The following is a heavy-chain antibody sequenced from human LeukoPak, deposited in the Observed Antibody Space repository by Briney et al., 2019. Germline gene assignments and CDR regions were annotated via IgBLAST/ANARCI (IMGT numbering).Heavy chain of an antibody. CDR2: IFYTGST. CDR3: ARANYYDSGGYDY. J-gene: IGHJ4*02. V-gene: IGHV4-31*03. CDR1: GGSIRSGGYY. D-gene: IGHD3-22*01. Sequence: SQTPSLTCTVSGGSIRSGGYYWSWIRQHPGQGLEWIGYIFYTGSTYYNPSLKSRVTISVDTSTNQFSLKLSSVTAADTAVYYCARANYYDSGGYDYWGQGTLVTVSS.